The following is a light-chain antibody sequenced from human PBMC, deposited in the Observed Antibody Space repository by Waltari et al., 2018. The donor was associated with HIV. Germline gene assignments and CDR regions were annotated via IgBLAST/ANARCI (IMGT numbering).Light chain of an antibody. CDR1: KLGDTY. V-gene: IGLV3-1*01. CDR2: QNS. CDR3: QAWDSSSAVV. J-gene: IGLJ2*01. Sequence: SYELTQPPSVSVSPGQTASITCSGDKLGDTYASWYQQKPGQSPVLVIYQNSERPSGIPERFSGSNSGDTATLTISGTQAVDEADYYCQAWDSSSAVVFGGGTKLTVL.